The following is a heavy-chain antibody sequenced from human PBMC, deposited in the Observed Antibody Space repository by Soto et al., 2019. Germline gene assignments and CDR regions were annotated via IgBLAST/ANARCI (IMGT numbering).Heavy chain of an antibody. D-gene: IGHD2-2*01. J-gene: IGHJ5*02. Sequence: QVQLQESGPGLVKPSETLSLTCTVSGGSISSYYWSWIRQPPGKGLEWIGYNYYSGRTNYNPSLRSQVTRSVDTSKNQYPLKLSSVPAADTAVYYCARRYCSSTSCYNWFDPWGQGTLVTVSS. V-gene: IGHV4-59*08. CDR3: ARRYCSSTSCYNWFDP. CDR2: NYYSGRT. CDR1: GGSISSYY.